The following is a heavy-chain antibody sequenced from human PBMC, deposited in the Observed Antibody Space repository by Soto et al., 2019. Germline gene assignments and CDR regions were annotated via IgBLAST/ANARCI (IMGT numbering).Heavy chain of an antibody. CDR2: ISPYNGNR. Sequence: QLQLVQSGPEXXXXGXSXTVSCKAXGYTFXAYGVTWVRQAPGQGLEWMGWISPYNGNRHYAQNFQGRVTMTTDASTNTAYMELRSLTSDDTSVYYCARGGXYEXRWFDPWGQGTLVIVSS. V-gene: IGHV1-18*01. J-gene: IGHJ5*02. D-gene: IGHD3-3*01. CDR1: GYTFXAYG. CDR3: ARGGXYEXRWFDP.